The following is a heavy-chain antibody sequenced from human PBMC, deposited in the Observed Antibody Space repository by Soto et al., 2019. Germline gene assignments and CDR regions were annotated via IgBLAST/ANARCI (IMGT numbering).Heavy chain of an antibody. J-gene: IGHJ4*02. D-gene: IGHD3-9*01. CDR3: ATESWYFDWLLSPYFDY. V-gene: IGHV3-7*01. CDR1: GVTVCSYW. Sequence: GGSPRISCAACGVTVCSYWMGWVRQEPGKGLEWVANIKQDGSEKYYVDSVKGRFTISRDNAKNSLYLQMNSLRAEDTAVYYCATESWYFDWLLSPYFDYWGQGTLVTVSS. CDR2: IKQDGSEK.